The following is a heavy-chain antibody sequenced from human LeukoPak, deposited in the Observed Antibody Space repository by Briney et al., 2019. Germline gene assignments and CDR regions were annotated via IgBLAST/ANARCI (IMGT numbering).Heavy chain of an antibody. J-gene: IGHJ4*02. CDR2: IKGDGIST. CDR1: GFDFSSNW. D-gene: IGHD3-3*01. V-gene: IGHV3-74*01. CDR3: AKDHYWSIDY. Sequence: GGSLRLSCAASGFDFSSNWMHWVRHAPGQGLVWVSRIKGDGISTNYADSVKGRFTISRDIAKNTLYLQMNSLRAEDMGVYYCAKDHYWSIDYWGRGTLVTVSS.